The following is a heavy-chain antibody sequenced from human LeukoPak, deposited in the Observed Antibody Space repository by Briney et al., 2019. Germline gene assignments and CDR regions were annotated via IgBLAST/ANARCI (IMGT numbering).Heavy chain of an antibody. D-gene: IGHD6-13*01. CDR1: GFTFSSYA. J-gene: IGHJ5*02. CDR3: AREWIAAGFDP. V-gene: IGHV3-7*03. Sequence: GGSLRLSCAASGFTFSSYAMHWVRQAPGKGLEWVANIKQDGSEKYYVDSVKGRFTISRDNAKNSLYLQMNSLRAEDTAVYYCAREWIAAGFDPWGQGTLVTVSS. CDR2: IKQDGSEK.